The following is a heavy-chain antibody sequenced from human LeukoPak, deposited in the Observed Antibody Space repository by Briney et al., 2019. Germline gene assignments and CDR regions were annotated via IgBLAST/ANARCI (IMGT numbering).Heavy chain of an antibody. V-gene: IGHV3-11*04. J-gene: IGHJ4*02. CDR1: GFTFSSYA. Sequence: GGSLRLSCAASGFTFSSYAMSWIRQAPGKGLEWVSYISSSGSTIYYADSVKGRFTISRDNAKNSLYLQMNSLGAEDTAVYYCARDPLSYYDSSGYSYWGQGTLVTVSS. CDR2: ISSSGSTI. D-gene: IGHD3-22*01. CDR3: ARDPLSYYDSSGYSY.